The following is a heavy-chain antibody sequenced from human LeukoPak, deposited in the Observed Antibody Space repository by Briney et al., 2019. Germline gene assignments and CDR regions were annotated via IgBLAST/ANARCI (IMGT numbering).Heavy chain of an antibody. CDR2: INWSGDDS. V-gene: IGHV3-20*04. CDR3: TRGWVGELSDI. D-gene: IGHD3-10*01. J-gene: IGHJ3*02. Sequence: GGSLRLSCAASGFTVSSNYMSWVRQAPGKGLEWVSGINWSGDDSAHADSVKGRFTTSRDNAKKSLYLQMNSLRAEDTAFYYCTRGWVGELSDIWGQGTLVTVSS. CDR1: GFTVSSNY.